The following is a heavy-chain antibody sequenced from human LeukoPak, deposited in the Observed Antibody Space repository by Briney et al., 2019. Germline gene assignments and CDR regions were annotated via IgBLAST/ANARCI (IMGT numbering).Heavy chain of an antibody. D-gene: IGHD6-19*01. Sequence: GGSLRLSCAASGFTLSRNDIHWVRQATGKGLEWVSGIRTTGDTYYPDSVKGRFTISRENAKNSLYLQMNSLGAGDTAVYYCARGTVAGAYWYFDLWGRGTLVTVSS. CDR3: ARGTVAGAYWYFDL. J-gene: IGHJ2*01. CDR2: IRTTGDT. CDR1: GFTLSRND. V-gene: IGHV3-13*04.